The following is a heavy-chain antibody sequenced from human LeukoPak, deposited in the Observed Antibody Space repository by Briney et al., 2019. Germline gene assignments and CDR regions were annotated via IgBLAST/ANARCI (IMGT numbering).Heavy chain of an antibody. J-gene: IGHJ5*02. CDR1: GFTFDDYA. CDR2: ISWDGGST. CDR3: AKGDGSGSFGWFDP. D-gene: IGHD3-10*01. V-gene: IGHV3-43D*03. Sequence: PGGSLRLSCAASGFTFDDYAMHWVRQAPGKGLEWVSLISWDGGSTYYADSVKGRFTISRDNSKNSLYLQMNSLRAEDTALYYCAKGDGSGSFGWFDPWGQGTLVTVSS.